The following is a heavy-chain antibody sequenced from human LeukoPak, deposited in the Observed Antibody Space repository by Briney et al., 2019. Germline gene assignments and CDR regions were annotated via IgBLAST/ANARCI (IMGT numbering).Heavy chain of an antibody. V-gene: IGHV3-48*03. J-gene: IGHJ4*02. CDR2: ISSSGSTI. CDR1: GFTFSSYE. CDR3: ANLDWLLDY. D-gene: IGHD3-9*01. Sequence: GGSLRLSCAASGFTFSSYEMNWVCQAPGKGLEWVSYISSSGSTIYYADSVKGRFTISRDNAKNSLYLQMNSLRAEDTAVYYCANLDWLLDYWGQGTLVTVSS.